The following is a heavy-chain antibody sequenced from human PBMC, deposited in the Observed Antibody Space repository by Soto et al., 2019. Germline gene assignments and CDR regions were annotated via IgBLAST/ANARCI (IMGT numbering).Heavy chain of an antibody. CDR1: WFSFTADGMC. J-gene: IGHJ4*02. Sequence: QITLKESGPTLVKPTQTLTLTCTFSWFSFTADGMCVGCIRQPSGKALEWLSLIYWDDDKRYSPSLKSRLTITKDASRNEMDLTLTNMDPADTATYYFAHLYGAASSTRYYFDYWGQGTLVTVAS. CDR2: IYWDDDK. V-gene: IGHV2-5*02. CDR3: AHLYGAASSTRYYFDY. D-gene: IGHD2-2*01.